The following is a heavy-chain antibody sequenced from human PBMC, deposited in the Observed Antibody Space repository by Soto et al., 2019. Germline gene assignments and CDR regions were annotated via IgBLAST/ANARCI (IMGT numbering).Heavy chain of an antibody. CDR3: ALYSRGTDY. V-gene: IGHV1-8*02. CDR2: MNPNSGNT. Sequence: ASVKVSCKASGYTFTSYYMHWVRQATGQGLEWMGWMNPNSGNTGYAQKFQGRVTTTRNTSISTAYMELSSLRSEDTAVYYCALYSRGTDYWGQGTLVTVSS. J-gene: IGHJ4*02. CDR1: GYTFTSYY. D-gene: IGHD6-19*01.